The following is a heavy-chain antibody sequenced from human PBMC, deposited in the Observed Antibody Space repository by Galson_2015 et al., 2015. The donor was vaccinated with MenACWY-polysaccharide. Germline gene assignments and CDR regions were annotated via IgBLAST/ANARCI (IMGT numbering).Heavy chain of an antibody. Sequence: SLRLSCAASGFTFSSYAMSWVRQAPGKGLEWVSAISGSGGSTYYGDSVKGRFTISRDNSKNTVYLQMNSLRAEDTAVYYCAKVGIYCSGGSCYLKWFDTWGQGILVTVSS. J-gene: IGHJ5*02. D-gene: IGHD2-15*01. CDR2: ISGSGGST. V-gene: IGHV3-23*01. CDR1: GFTFSSYA. CDR3: AKVGIYCSGGSCYLKWFDT.